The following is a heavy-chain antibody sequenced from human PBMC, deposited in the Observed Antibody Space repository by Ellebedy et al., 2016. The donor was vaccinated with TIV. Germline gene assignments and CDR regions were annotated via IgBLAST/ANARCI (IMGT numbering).Heavy chain of an antibody. CDR2: ISGNGVDT. Sequence: GESLKISXTASGFTFSIYSMSWVRQAPGKGLERVSLISGNGVDTYYPDFVKGRFTIFRDNSKNTLYLQMDSLRAEDTAVYYCAKDKGLAPRPIFDSWGQGTLVTLSS. J-gene: IGHJ5*01. CDR1: GFTFSIYS. CDR3: AKDKGLAPRPIFDS. V-gene: IGHV3-23*01.